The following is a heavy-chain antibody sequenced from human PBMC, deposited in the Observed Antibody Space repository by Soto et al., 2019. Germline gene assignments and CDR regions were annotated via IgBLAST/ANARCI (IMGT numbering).Heavy chain of an antibody. Sequence: ASVKVSCKASGYTFTGYYMHWVRQAPGQGLEWMGWINPNSGGTNYAQKFQGWVTMTRDTSISTAYMELSRLRSDDTAVYYCARARISYYDYIWGSFSHAFDIWGQGTMVTVSS. CDR2: INPNSGGT. CDR1: GYTFTGYY. J-gene: IGHJ3*02. D-gene: IGHD3-16*01. CDR3: ARARISYYDYIWGSFSHAFDI. V-gene: IGHV1-2*04.